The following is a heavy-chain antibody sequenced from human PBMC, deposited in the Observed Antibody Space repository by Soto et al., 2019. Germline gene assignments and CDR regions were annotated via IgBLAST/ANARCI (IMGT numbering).Heavy chain of an antibody. CDR3: ARRHELAIPDYY. V-gene: IGHV4-34*01. CDR2: INHSGST. CDR1: GGSFRGYY. D-gene: IGHD1-7*01. J-gene: IGHJ4*02. Sequence: PSETLSLTCAGYGGSFRGYYWSGIRQPPGKGLEWIGEINHSGSTNYNPSLKSRVTISVGTSKNQFSLKLGCVTAADTAVYFCARRHELAIPDYYRGQRIPVTVSS.